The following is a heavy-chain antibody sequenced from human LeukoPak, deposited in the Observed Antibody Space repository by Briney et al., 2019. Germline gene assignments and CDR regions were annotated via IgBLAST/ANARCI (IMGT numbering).Heavy chain of an antibody. Sequence: SETLSLTCTVSGGSISNYYWNWIRQPPGKGLEWIGEINHSGSTNYNPSLKSRVTISVDTSKNQFSLKLSSVTAADTAVYYCARLTSGSSWSIGGYYYYVDVWGKGTTVTISS. V-gene: IGHV4-34*01. CDR2: INHSGST. D-gene: IGHD6-13*01. CDR1: GGSISNYY. J-gene: IGHJ6*03. CDR3: ARLTSGSSWSIGGYYYYVDV.